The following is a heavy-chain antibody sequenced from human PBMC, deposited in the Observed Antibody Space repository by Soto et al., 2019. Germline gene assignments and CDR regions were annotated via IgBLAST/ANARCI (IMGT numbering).Heavy chain of an antibody. CDR3: XXXXXXXXXXXXXXXSVQTKIHDS. Sequence: EVQLVESGGGLVKPGGSLRLSCAASGFTFSNGWMSWVRQAPGKGLEWVGRIKSKIAGGTTDYSAPVKGRFSISRDDSKDTLYLQMNSLITXXXXXXXXXXXXXXXXXXXXXXXSVQTKIHDSWGQGALVTVSS. D-gene: IGHD1-1*01. CDR1: GFTFSNGW. V-gene: IGHV3-15*01. CDR2: IKSKIAGGTT. J-gene: IGHJ4*02.